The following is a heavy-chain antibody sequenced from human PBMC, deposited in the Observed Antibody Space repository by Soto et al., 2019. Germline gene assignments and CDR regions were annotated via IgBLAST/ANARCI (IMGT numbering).Heavy chain of an antibody. CDR2: ISGSGGST. CDR1: GFTFSSYA. V-gene: IGHV3-23*01. Sequence: GGSLRLSCAASGFTFSSYAMSWVRQAPGKGLEWVSAISGSGGSTYYADSVKGRFTISRDNSENTLYLQMNSLRAEDTAVYYCAKVLNSVMTVVAATRAYYYGMDVWGQGTTVTVSS. J-gene: IGHJ6*02. D-gene: IGHD2-15*01. CDR3: AKVLNSVMTVVAATRAYYYGMDV.